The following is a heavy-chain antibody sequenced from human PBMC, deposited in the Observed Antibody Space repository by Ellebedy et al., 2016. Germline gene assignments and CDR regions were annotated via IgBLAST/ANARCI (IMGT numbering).Heavy chain of an antibody. CDR1: GFTFSTYW. V-gene: IGHV3-74*01. J-gene: IGHJ4*02. CDR3: ATGQMYAYEY. CDR2: IKNDGYTT. Sequence: GGSLRLSCAASGFTFSTYWMHWVRQAPRKGLVWISLIKNDGYTTLYADSVKGRFTISRDNAKNTVDLQMNSLRAEDSAMYYCATGQMYAYEYWGQGTLVTVSS. D-gene: IGHD2-8*01.